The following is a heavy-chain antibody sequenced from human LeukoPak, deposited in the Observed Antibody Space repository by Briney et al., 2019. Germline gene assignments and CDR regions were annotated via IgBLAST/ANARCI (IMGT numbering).Heavy chain of an antibody. D-gene: IGHD3-22*01. CDR3: ARANRRYYDSSGYSPYYFDY. Sequence: GGSLRLSCAASGFTFSSYWMSWVRQAPGKGLEWVANIKQDGSEKYYVDSVKGRFTISRDNAKNSLYLQMNSLRAEDTAVYYCARANRRYYDSSGYSPYYFDYWGQGTLVTVSS. CDR1: GFTFSSYW. CDR2: IKQDGSEK. V-gene: IGHV3-7*01. J-gene: IGHJ4*02.